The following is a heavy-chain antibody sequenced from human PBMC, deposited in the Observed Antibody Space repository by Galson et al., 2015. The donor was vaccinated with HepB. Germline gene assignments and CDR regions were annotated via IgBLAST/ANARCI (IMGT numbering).Heavy chain of an antibody. CDR1: GYTFTSYY. D-gene: IGHD2-2*01. CDR3: ARGDRYCSSTSCPTQFDY. V-gene: IGHV1-46*03. CDR2: INPSGGST. J-gene: IGHJ4*02. Sequence: SVKVSCKASGYTFTSYYMHWVRQAPGQGLEWMGIINPSGGSTSYAQKFQGRVTMTRDTSTSTVYMELSSLRSEDTAVYYCARGDRYCSSTSCPTQFDYWGQGTLVTVSS.